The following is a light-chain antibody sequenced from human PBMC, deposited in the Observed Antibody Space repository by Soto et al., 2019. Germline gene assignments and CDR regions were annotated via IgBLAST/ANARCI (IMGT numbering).Light chain of an antibody. CDR3: QQYYSYLTLT. Sequence: AIRMTQSPSSFSASTGDRVTITCRASQGISSYLAWYQQKPGKAPKLLIYAASTLQSGVPSRFRGSGSGTDFTLTISCLQSEDFATYYCQQYYSYLTLTFGGGTKVDIX. CDR2: AAS. J-gene: IGKJ4*01. CDR1: QGISSY. V-gene: IGKV1-8*01.